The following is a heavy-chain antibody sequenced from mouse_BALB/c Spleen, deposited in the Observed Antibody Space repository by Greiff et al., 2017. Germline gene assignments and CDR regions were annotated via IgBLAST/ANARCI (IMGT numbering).Heavy chain of an antibody. CDR2: IYPGDGDT. Sequence: VQLQESGAELVRPGSSVKISCKASGYAFSSYWMNWVKQRPGQGLEWIGQIYPGDGDTNYNGKFKGKATLTADKSSSTAYMQLSSLTSEDSAVYFCARGGTVVGDYFDYWGQGTTLTVSS. D-gene: IGHD1-1*01. V-gene: IGHV1-80*01. CDR1: GYAFSSYW. J-gene: IGHJ2*01. CDR3: ARGGTVVGDYFDY.